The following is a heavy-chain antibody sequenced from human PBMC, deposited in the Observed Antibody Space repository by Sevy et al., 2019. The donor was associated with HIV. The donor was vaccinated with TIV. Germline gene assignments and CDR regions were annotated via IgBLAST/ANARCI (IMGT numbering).Heavy chain of an antibody. CDR1: GGTFSSYA. D-gene: IGHD2-21*01. J-gene: IGHJ6*02. Sequence: ASVKVSCKASGGTFSSYAISWVRQAPGQGLEWMGGIIPIFGTANYAQKFQGRVTITADESTSTAYMELSSLRSEDTAVYYCARAHGGDWDAEVVYYYYGMDVWGQGTTVTVSS. CDR3: ARAHGGDWDAEVVYYYYGMDV. CDR2: IIPIFGTA. V-gene: IGHV1-69*13.